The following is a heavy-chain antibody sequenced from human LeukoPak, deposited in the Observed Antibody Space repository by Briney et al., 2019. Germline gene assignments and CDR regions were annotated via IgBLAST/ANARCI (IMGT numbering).Heavy chain of an antibody. D-gene: IGHD3-22*01. Sequence: GGSLRLSCAASGFSFSSYGMNWVRQAPGKGLEWVSSISSSDSYTYYADSVKGRFTISRDNAKNSLNLQMNSLRAEDTAVYYCARDLYDSSGYYYPDAFDIWGQGTMVTVSS. CDR2: ISSSDSYT. CDR1: GFSFSSYG. CDR3: ARDLYDSSGYYYPDAFDI. V-gene: IGHV3-21*01. J-gene: IGHJ3*02.